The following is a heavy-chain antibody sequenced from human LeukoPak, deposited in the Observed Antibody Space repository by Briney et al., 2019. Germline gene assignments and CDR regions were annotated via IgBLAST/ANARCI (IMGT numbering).Heavy chain of an antibody. D-gene: IGHD5/OR15-5a*01. CDR1: GYTFSTYW. CDR2: ISPSDSET. J-gene: IGHJ6*02. CDR3: ARRRAASTIYHYSMDF. Sequence: GESLKISCKASGYTFSTYWIAWVRHMPGKGLEWIGIISPSDSETRYSPSFQGQVTISVDKSISTAYLQWRSLKASDTAMYYCARRRAASTIYHYSMDFWGHGTTVIVSS. V-gene: IGHV5-51*01.